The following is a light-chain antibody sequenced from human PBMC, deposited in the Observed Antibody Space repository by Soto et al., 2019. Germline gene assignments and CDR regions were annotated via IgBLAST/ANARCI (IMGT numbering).Light chain of an antibody. CDR2: DVS. V-gene: IGKV3-11*01. CDR3: QQRNCWQVT. Sequence: EVVLTQSPVTLSLSPGERATLSCRASQSVSSYLAWYQQKPGQAPRLLIYDVSNRATGIPARFSGSGSGTDFTLTISSLEPEDFAVYYCQQRNCWQVTFGQGTRLEIK. J-gene: IGKJ5*01. CDR1: QSVSSY.